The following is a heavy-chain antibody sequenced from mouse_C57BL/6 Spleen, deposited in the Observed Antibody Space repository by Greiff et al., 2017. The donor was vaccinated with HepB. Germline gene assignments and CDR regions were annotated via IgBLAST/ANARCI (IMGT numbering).Heavy chain of an antibody. CDR3: VRINWENYFDY. J-gene: IGHJ2*01. V-gene: IGHV10-1*01. CDR2: IRSKSNNYAT. D-gene: IGHD4-1*01. CDR1: GFSFNTYA. Sequence: DVMLVESGGGLVQPKGSLKLSCAASGFSFNTYAMNWVRQAPGKGLEWVARIRSKSNNYATYYADSVKDRFTISRDDSESMLYLQMNNLKTEDTAMYYCVRINWENYFDYWGQGTTLTVSS.